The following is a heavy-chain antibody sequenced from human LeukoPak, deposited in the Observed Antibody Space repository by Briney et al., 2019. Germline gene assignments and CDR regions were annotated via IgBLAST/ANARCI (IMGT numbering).Heavy chain of an antibody. CDR1: GFTFSSHW. CDR3: ARDFLLYYFDY. D-gene: IGHD2/OR15-2a*01. Sequence: GGSLRLSCAASGFTFSSHWMSWVRQAPGKGLEWVSYISSSSSTIYYADSVKGRFTISRDNAKNSLYLQMNSLRAEDTAVYYCARDFLLYYFDYWGQGTLVTVSS. CDR2: ISSSSSTI. V-gene: IGHV3-48*01. J-gene: IGHJ4*02.